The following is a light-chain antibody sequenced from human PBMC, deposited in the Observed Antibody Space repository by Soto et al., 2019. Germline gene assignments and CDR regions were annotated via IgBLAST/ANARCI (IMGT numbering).Light chain of an antibody. Sequence: DIQMTQSPSTLSATAGDRVTITCRASQSIGSWLAWYQQKPGKAPKLLISDASNLENGVPSRFSGSGFGTDYTLTISSLEPEDFALYYCHHRSKWRTFGQGTKVDIK. CDR1: QSIGSW. CDR3: HHRSKWRT. CDR2: DAS. V-gene: IGKV1-5*01. J-gene: IGKJ1*01.